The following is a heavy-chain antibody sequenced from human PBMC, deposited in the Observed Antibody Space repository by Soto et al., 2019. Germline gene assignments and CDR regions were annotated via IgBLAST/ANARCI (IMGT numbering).Heavy chain of an antibody. V-gene: IGHV5-51*01. D-gene: IGHD2-2*01. Sequence: GASLKISCKVSWKFFSNYWIAWVRQMPGKVLEWMGVIFVGDSDTRYSPSFEGQVTISADKSISTVYLQWDSLKASDTAIYYCARHWGSSVEVRPPGDLGQGTQSIVS. J-gene: IGHJ4*02. CDR3: ARHWGSSVEVRPPGD. CDR1: WKFFSNYW. CDR2: IFVGDSDT.